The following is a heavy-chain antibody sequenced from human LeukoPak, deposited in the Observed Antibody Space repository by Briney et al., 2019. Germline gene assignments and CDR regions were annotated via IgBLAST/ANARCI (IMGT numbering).Heavy chain of an antibody. CDR2: ITPSGFTV. V-gene: IGHV3-48*04. CDR1: GFTSSSHS. D-gene: IGHD3-3*01. J-gene: IGHJ4*02. Sequence: PGGSLRLSCAASGFTSSSHSMNWVRQAPGKGLEWLSYITPSGFTVYSDSVQGRFTISRDSAKNSVYLQMNSLTAEDTAMYYCARQGVTISGVVIDNWGQGTLVTVSS. CDR3: ARQGVTISGVVIDN.